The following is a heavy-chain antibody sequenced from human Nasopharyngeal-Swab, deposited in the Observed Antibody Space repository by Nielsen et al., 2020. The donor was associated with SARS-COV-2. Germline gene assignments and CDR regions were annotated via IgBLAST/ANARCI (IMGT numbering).Heavy chain of an antibody. D-gene: IGHD5-12*01. CDR2: IWYDGSNK. CDR3: ARDLPIYSGYDLVDY. J-gene: IGHJ4*02. CDR1: GFTFSSYG. V-gene: IGHV3-33*01. Sequence: GESLKISCAVSGFTFSSYGMHWVRQAPGKGLEWVAVIWYDGSNKYYADSVKGRFTISRDNSKNTLYLQMNSLRAEDTAVYYCARDLPIYSGYDLVDYWGQGTLVTVSS.